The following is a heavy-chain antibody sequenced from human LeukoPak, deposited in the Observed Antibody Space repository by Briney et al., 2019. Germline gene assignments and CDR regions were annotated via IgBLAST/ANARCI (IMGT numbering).Heavy chain of an antibody. V-gene: IGHV1-18*01. CDR2: ISAYNGNT. Sequence: GASVKVSCKASGYTFTSYGISWVRQAPGQGLEWMGWISAYNGNTNYAQKLQGRVTMTRDTSISTVYMELSRLRSDDTAVYYCARDLGSGSYEPVSYYFDYWGQGTLVTVSS. J-gene: IGHJ4*02. CDR3: ARDLGSGSYEPVSYYFDY. CDR1: GYTFTSYG. D-gene: IGHD3-10*01.